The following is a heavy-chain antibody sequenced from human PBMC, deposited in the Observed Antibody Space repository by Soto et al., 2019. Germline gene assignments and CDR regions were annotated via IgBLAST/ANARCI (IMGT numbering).Heavy chain of an antibody. Sequence: PGGSLRLSCAASGFIFSTYWMTWVRQAPGQGLEWVANIQQDGSEKNYVDPVKGRFTISRDNAKNSLYLQMNSLRVEDTAVYYCARVSGENDFWSGYYGNYYDMDVWGQGTTVTVSS. CDR1: GFIFSTYW. J-gene: IGHJ6*02. D-gene: IGHD3-3*01. CDR3: ARVSGENDFWSGYYGNYYDMDV. CDR2: IQQDGSEK. V-gene: IGHV3-7*01.